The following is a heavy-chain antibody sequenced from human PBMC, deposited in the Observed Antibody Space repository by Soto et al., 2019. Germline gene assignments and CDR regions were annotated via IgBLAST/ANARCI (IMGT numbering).Heavy chain of an antibody. CDR1: GYTFTGYY. J-gene: IGHJ4*02. V-gene: IGHV1-2*04. CDR2: INPNSGGT. CDR3: ARGLAIYCSGGSCPYFDY. D-gene: IGHD2-15*01. Sequence: GPSVKVSCKASGYTFTGYYMHWVRQAPGQGLEWMGWINPNSGGTNYAQKFQGWVTMTRDTSISTAYMELSRLRSDDTAVYYCARGLAIYCSGGSCPYFDYWGQGTLVTVSS.